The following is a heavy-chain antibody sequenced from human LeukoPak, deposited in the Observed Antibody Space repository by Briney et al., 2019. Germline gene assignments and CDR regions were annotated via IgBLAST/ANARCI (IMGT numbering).Heavy chain of an antibody. CDR3: ARHVATGATDAFDL. V-gene: IGHV4-59*08. CDR2: IYYSGST. D-gene: IGHD1-1*01. J-gene: IGHJ3*01. Sequence: PSETLSLTCTVSGGSISSFYWTWVRQPPGKGLEWIGSIYYSGSTNYHTSPKSRLTITIDTSNYQFTLKLSSVTAADTAVYYCARHVATGATDAFDLWGRGTMVTVSS. CDR1: GGSISSFY.